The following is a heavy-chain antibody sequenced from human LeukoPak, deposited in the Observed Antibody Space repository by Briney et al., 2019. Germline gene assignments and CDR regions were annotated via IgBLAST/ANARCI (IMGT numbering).Heavy chain of an antibody. D-gene: IGHD1-26*01. CDR1: GFTFSSYW. J-gene: IGHJ4*02. CDR2: INTDGTNT. Sequence: GGSLRLSCAASGFTFSSYWMHWVRQVPGKGLVWVSRINTDGTNTTYADSVKGRFTMSRDNAKSRLYLQMNGLRAEDTAVYYCARGYSGTYRVDYWGQGTLVTVSS. V-gene: IGHV3-74*01. CDR3: ARGYSGTYRVDY.